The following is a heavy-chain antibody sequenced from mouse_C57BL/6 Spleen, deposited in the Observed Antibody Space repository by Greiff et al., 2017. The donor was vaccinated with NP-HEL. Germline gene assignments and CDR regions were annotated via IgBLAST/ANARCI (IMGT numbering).Heavy chain of an antibody. J-gene: IGHJ4*01. CDR2: IYPGDGDT. CDR1: GYAFSSSW. D-gene: IGHD3-2*02. CDR3: AGDSSRAMDY. V-gene: IGHV1-82*01. Sequence: QVQLQQSGPELVKPGASVKISCKASGYAFSSSWMNWVKQRPGKGLEWIGRIYPGDGDTNYNGKFKGKATLTADKSSSTAYMQLSSLTSEDSAVYFCAGDSSRAMDYWGQGTSVTVSS.